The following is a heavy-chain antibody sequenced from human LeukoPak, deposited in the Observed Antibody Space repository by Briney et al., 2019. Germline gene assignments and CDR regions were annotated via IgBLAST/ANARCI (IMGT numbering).Heavy chain of an antibody. J-gene: IGHJ4*02. Sequence: SETLSLTCTVSGGALTNLYWSWIRKPPGKALEWIGYIYYNGNTNYNPPLKSRVSISVDTSKNQFSLRLSSVTASDTAVYYCARYGLYSFDYWGQGALVTVSS. CDR1: GGALTNLY. CDR3: ARYGLYSFDY. CDR2: IYYNGNT. V-gene: IGHV4-59*08. D-gene: IGHD3-10*01.